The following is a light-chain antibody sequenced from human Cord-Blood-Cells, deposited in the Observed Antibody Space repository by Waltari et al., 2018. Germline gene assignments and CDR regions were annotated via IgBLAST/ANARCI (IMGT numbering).Light chain of an antibody. CDR3: SSYTSSSTWV. V-gene: IGLV2-14*01. J-gene: IGLJ3*02. Sequence: QSALTQPASVSGSPGQSITISCTGTSSDVGGYNYVSWYQQHPGKAPKIMIYDVSKRPSGVSNRLSGSKSGNTASLTISGLQAEDEADYYCSSYTSSSTWVFGGGTKLTVL. CDR1: SSDVGGYNY. CDR2: DVS.